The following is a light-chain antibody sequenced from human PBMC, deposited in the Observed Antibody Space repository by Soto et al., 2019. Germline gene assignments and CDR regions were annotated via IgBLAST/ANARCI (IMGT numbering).Light chain of an antibody. V-gene: IGLV2-11*01. CDR3: CSYAGSSLVV. CDR1: RSDVGGYNY. Sequence: QSVLTQPRSVSGSPGQSVTISCTGTRSDVGGYNYVSWYQQHPGKAPKLMIYDVSKWPSGVPDRFSGSKSDNTASLTISGLQAEDEADYYCCSYAGSSLVVFGGGTKLTVL. CDR2: DVS. J-gene: IGLJ3*02.